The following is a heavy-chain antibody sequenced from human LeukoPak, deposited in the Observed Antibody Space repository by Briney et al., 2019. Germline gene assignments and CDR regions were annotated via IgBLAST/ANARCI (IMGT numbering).Heavy chain of an antibody. CDR1: GFTFSSYG. Sequence: PGGSLRLSCAASGFTFSSYGMHWVRQAPGKGLEWVAVISYDGSNKYYADSVKGRFTISRDNSKNTLYLQMNSLRAEDTAVYYCAKDGGTPTVVTSAYYYYYMDVWGKGTTVTVSS. D-gene: IGHD4-23*01. J-gene: IGHJ6*03. CDR2: ISYDGSNK. V-gene: IGHV3-30*18. CDR3: AKDGGTPTVVTSAYYYYYMDV.